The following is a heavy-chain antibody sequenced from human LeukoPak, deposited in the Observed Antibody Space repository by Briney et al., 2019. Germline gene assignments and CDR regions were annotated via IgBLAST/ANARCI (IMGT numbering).Heavy chain of an antibody. V-gene: IGHV4-30-4*01. D-gene: IGHD6-13*01. Sequence: SETLSLTCSLSGGSISIRDYYCSWIRQPPGKGLEWIGYIYYSGSTYYNPSLKSRVTISVDTSTNKFSLKPSCVATADTTVEYYARSRPQLVDRFWFDPWGQGTLVTVSS. CDR1: GGSISIRDYY. CDR2: IYYSGST. J-gene: IGHJ5*02. CDR3: ARSRPQLVDRFWFDP.